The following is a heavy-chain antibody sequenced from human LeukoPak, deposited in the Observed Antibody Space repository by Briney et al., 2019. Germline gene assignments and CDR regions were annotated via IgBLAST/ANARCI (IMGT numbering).Heavy chain of an antibody. V-gene: IGHV4-4*02. CDR2: IYYSGST. Sequence: SETLSLTCAVSGGSISSSNWWSWVRQPPGKGLEWIGYIYYSGSTYYNPSLKSRVTISVDTSKNQFSLKLSSVTAADTAVYYCARYDSSGYSDYWGQGTLVTVSS. CDR1: GGSISSSNW. J-gene: IGHJ4*02. CDR3: ARYDSSGYSDY. D-gene: IGHD3-22*01.